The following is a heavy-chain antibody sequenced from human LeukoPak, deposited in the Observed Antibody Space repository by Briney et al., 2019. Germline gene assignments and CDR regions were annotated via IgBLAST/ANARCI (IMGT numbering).Heavy chain of an antibody. Sequence: QPGGSLRLSCAASGFTFSSHGMNWVRQAPGKGLEWVSGISPSGDILYYADSVKGQFTISRDNSKNTVSLQMNSLRAEDTAVYYCAKATTLTSPFDFWGQGTLVIVSS. J-gene: IGHJ4*02. CDR3: AKATTLTSPFDF. D-gene: IGHD4-17*01. CDR1: GFTFSSHG. V-gene: IGHV3-23*01. CDR2: ISPSGDIL.